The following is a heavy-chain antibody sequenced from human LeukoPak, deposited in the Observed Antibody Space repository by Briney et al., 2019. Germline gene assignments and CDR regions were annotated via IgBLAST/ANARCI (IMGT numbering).Heavy chain of an antibody. D-gene: IGHD3-10*01. CDR2: IYYSGST. Sequence: SETLSLTCTVSGGSISSSSYYWGWIRQPPGKGLEWIGSIYYSGSTYYNPSLKSRVIISVDTSKNQFSLKLSSVTAADTAVYYCARDRIPPYYYGSGTWDYWGQGTLVTVSS. CDR3: ARDRIPPYYYGSGTWDY. V-gene: IGHV4-39*07. CDR1: GGSISSSSYY. J-gene: IGHJ4*02.